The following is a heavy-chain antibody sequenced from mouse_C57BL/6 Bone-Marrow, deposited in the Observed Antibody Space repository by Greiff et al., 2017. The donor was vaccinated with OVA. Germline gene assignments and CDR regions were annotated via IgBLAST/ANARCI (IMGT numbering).Heavy chain of an antibody. CDR1: GYTFTSYW. D-gene: IGHD2-14*01. Sequence: QVQLQQPGAELVKPGASVKLSCKASGYTFTSYWMQWVKQRPGQGLEWIGEIDPSDSYTNYNQKFKGKATLTVDTSSSTAYMQLSSLTSEDSAVYYWARGGTGHDYWGQGTTLTVSP. CDR3: ARGGTGHDY. CDR2: IDPSDSYT. J-gene: IGHJ2*01. V-gene: IGHV1-50*01.